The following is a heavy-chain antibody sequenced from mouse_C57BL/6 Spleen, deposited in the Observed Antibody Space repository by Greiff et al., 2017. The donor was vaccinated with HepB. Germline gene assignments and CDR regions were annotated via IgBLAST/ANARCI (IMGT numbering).Heavy chain of an antibody. CDR2: INPNNGGT. V-gene: IGHV1-22*01. J-gene: IGHJ3*01. Sequence: VQLQQSGPELVKPGASVKRSCKASGYTFTDYNMHWVKQSHGKSLEWIGYINPNNGGTSYNQKFKGKATLTVNKSSSTAYMELRSLTSEDSAVYYCAKYDYDEEAWFAYWGQGTLVTVSA. CDR3: AKYDYDEEAWFAY. D-gene: IGHD2-4*01. CDR1: GYTFTDYN.